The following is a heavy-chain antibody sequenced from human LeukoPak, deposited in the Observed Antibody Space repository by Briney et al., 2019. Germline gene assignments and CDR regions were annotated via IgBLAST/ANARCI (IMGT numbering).Heavy chain of an antibody. CDR2: IRSKANNYAT. CDR1: GFIFSDST. CDR3: IRGATSGSYYGFDV. D-gene: IGHD4/OR15-4a*01. J-gene: IGHJ6*02. V-gene: IGHV3-73*01. Sequence: GGSLRLSCAASGFIFSDSTVHWVRQASGTGLEWVGRIRSKANNYATAYATSVQGRFTLSRDDSRNTAYLQMNSLKIEDTAVYYCIRGATSGSYYGFDVWGQGATVTV.